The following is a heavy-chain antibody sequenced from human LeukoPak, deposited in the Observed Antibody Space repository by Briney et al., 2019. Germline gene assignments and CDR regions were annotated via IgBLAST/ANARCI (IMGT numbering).Heavy chain of an antibody. D-gene: IGHD3-10*01. CDR2: ISAGGENT. V-gene: IGHV3-23*01. Sequence: GGSLRLSCAASGFTFTSYAMSWIRQAPGKSLEGVSAISAGGENTYYADSVKGRFTISRDNSKNTLYLQMNRLRAEDTATDYCAKPRAMRTGVGRYFDLWGRGTLVTVSS. CDR3: AKPRAMRTGVGRYFDL. J-gene: IGHJ2*01. CDR1: GFTFTSYA.